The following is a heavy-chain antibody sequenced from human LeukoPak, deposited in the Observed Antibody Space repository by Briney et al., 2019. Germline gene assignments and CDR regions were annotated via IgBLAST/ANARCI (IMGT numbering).Heavy chain of an antibody. V-gene: IGHV4-59*12. J-gene: IGHJ4*02. CDR3: ARGLTYYYDSNPGY. CDR1: GGSISSYY. Sequence: KASETLSLTCTVSGGSISSYYWSWIRQPPGKGLEFIGSIHYSGSASSNPSVKSRVTISVDTSRNQFSLKLTSVTAADTAVYYCARGLTYYYDSNPGYWGQGTLVTVSS. CDR2: IHYSGSA. D-gene: IGHD3-22*01.